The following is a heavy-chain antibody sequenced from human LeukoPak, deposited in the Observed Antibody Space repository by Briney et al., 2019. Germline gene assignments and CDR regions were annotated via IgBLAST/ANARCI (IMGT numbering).Heavy chain of an antibody. CDR2: ISSGSSLI. D-gene: IGHD6-6*01. V-gene: IGHV3-48*01. CDR1: GSTLRSYS. Sequence: GGSLRLSCVASGSTLRSYSMNWVRQAPGKGLEWVSYISSGSSLIHYADSVKGRFTISRDNSKNTLYLQMNSLRAEDTAVYYCAKDPTSIAARPDSVRWGQGTLVTVSS. CDR3: AKDPTSIAARPDSVR. J-gene: IGHJ4*02.